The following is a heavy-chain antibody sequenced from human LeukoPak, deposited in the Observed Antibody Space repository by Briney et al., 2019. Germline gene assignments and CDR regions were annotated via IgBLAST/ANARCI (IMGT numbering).Heavy chain of an antibody. V-gene: IGHV3-23*01. CDR2: INGGGGTT. Sequence: GGSLRLSCAASGFTFSSHAMSWVRQAPGKGLEWVSAINGGGGTTYYADFVKSRFTISRDNSKNTLYLQMNSLRAEDTAVYYCAKDLSMIHGSGSYDYWGQGTLVTVSS. J-gene: IGHJ4*02. D-gene: IGHD3-10*01. CDR3: AKDLSMIHGSGSYDY. CDR1: GFTFSSHA.